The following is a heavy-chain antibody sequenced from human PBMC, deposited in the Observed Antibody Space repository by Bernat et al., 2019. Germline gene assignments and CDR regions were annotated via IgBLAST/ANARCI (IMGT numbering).Heavy chain of an antibody. CDR1: GFTFSSYG. Sequence: QVQLVESGGGVVQPGRSLRLSCAASGFTFSSYGMHWVRQAPGKGLEWVAVISYDGSNKYYADSVKGRFTISRDNSKNTLYLQMNSLRAEDTAVYYCAKDVGTYAFDYWGQGILVTVSS. V-gene: IGHV3-30*18. CDR2: ISYDGSNK. J-gene: IGHJ4*02. D-gene: IGHD1-26*01. CDR3: AKDVGTYAFDY.